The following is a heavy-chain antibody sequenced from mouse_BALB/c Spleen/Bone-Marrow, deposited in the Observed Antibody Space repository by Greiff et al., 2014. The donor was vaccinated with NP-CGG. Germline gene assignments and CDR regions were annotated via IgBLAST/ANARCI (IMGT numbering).Heavy chain of an antibody. CDR1: GFNIKDTY. CDR3: AIYYYGSSGFAY. V-gene: IGHV14-3*02. Sequence: DVKLQESGAELVKPGASVKLSRTASGFNIKDTYMHWVKQRPEQGLEWIGRIDPANGNTKYDPKFQGKATITADTSSNTAYLQLSSLTSEDTAVYYCAIYYYGSSGFAYWGQGTLVTVSA. CDR2: IDPANGNT. D-gene: IGHD1-1*01. J-gene: IGHJ3*01.